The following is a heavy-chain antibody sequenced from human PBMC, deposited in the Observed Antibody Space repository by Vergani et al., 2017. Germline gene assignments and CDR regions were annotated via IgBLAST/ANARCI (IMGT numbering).Heavy chain of an antibody. V-gene: IGHV4-4*02. D-gene: IGHD6-19*01. CDR2: IYHSGST. Sequence: QVQLQESGPGLVKPSGTLSLTCAVSGGSISSSNWWSWVRQPPGKGLEWIGEIYHSGSTNYNPSLKSRVTISVDKSKNQFSLKLSSVTAADTAVYYCARGYSSGWYLRGRGAFDIWGQGTMVTVSS. CDR1: GGSISSSNW. CDR3: ARGYSSGWYLRGRGAFDI. J-gene: IGHJ3*02.